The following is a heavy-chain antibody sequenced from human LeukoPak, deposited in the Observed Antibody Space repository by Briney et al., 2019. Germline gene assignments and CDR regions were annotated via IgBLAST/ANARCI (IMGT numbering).Heavy chain of an antibody. Sequence: PSETLSLTCAVSGGSISSGGYSWSWIRQPPGKGLEWVGYIYHSWSTYYNPSLKSRVTISVDRSKNQFSLKLSSVTAADTAVYYCARVNTAEFNWFDPWGQGTLVTVSS. CDR3: ARVNTAEFNWFDP. J-gene: IGHJ5*02. CDR2: IYHSWST. D-gene: IGHD5-18*01. V-gene: IGHV4-30-2*01. CDR1: GGSISSGGYS.